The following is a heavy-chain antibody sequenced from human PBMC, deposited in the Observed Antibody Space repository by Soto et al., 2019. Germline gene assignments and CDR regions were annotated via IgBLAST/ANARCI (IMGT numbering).Heavy chain of an antibody. D-gene: IGHD2-2*01. CDR1: GFTFSSYW. CDR3: ARGRYQLLWGDY. V-gene: IGHV3-74*01. J-gene: IGHJ4*02. Sequence: EVQLVESGGGLVQPGGSLRLSCAASGFTFSSYWMHWVRQAPGKGLVWVSRINSDGSSKSYADSVKGRFTISRDNAKNTVDLQMNSLRAEDTAGYNCARGRYQLLWGDYWGQGTLATVSS. CDR2: INSDGSSK.